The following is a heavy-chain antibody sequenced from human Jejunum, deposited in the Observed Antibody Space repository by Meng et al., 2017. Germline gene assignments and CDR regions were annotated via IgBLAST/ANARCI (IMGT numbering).Heavy chain of an antibody. CDR1: RSTFSSYA. CDR3: ATPDGYCSSTSCPAHY. J-gene: IGHJ4*02. V-gene: IGHV3-23*01. CDR2: ISGNGRYT. D-gene: IGHD2-2*01. Sequence: GGSLRLSCVASRSTFSSYAMNWVRQAPGRGLEWVSGISGNGRYTYYTDSVKGRFTISRDNSKNTLYLQMNSLRAEDTAVYYCATPDGYCSSTSCPAHYWGQGTRVTVSS.